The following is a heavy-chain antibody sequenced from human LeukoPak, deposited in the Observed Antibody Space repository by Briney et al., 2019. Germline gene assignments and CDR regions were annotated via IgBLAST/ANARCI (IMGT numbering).Heavy chain of an antibody. J-gene: IGHJ4*02. CDR3: ARGQYYYDSTGLTHRYFDY. CDR2: IYSSDST. CDR1: GFTVSSNY. Sequence: HAGGSLRLSCAAPGFTVSSNYMTWVRQAPGKGLEWVSLIYSSDSTYYADSVKGRFTISRDNSKNTLYLQMNSLRAEDTAVYYCARGQYYYDSTGLTHRYFDYWGQGTLVTVSS. D-gene: IGHD3-22*01. V-gene: IGHV3-66*02.